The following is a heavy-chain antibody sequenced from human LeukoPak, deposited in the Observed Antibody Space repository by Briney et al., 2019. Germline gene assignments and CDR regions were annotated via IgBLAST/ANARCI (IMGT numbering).Heavy chain of an antibody. CDR2: INPNSGGT. Sequence: ASVKVSCKASGYTSTGYYMHWVRQAPGQGLEWMGWINPNSGGTNYAQKFQGRVTMTSDTSTSTVYMELSSLKSEDTAVYFCARVGTAAATADYWGQGTLVTVSS. V-gene: IGHV1-2*02. D-gene: IGHD6-25*01. CDR1: GYTSTGYY. J-gene: IGHJ4*02. CDR3: ARVGTAAATADY.